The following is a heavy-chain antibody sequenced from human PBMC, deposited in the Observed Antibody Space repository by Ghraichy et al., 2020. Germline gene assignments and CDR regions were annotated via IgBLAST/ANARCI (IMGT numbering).Heavy chain of an antibody. V-gene: IGHV3-48*04. Sequence: GGSLRLSCAASGFTFSTYSMNWVRQAPGKGLEWVSYISSSSSTIYYADSVKGRFTISRDNAKNTLYLQMNSLRAEDTAVYYCARVSAYNWFDCWGQGTLVTVSS. D-gene: IGHD5-24*01. CDR1: GFTFSTYS. J-gene: IGHJ4*02. CDR2: ISSSSSTI. CDR3: ARVSAYNWFDC.